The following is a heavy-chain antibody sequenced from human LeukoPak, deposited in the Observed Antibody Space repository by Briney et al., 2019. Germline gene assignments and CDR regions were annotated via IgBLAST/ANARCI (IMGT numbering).Heavy chain of an antibody. CDR2: IGAADT. V-gene: IGHV3-23*01. CDR3: ANNWRPFDM. CDR1: GFTFSDFA. Sequence: GGSLRLCCAASGFTFSDFAMSWVRRAPGNGLEGVSSIGAADTYYADSVKGRFIISRDNSKNTLYLQLNSLRADDTAVYYCANNWRPFDMRGQGTMVTVSS. D-gene: IGHD5-24*01. J-gene: IGHJ3*02.